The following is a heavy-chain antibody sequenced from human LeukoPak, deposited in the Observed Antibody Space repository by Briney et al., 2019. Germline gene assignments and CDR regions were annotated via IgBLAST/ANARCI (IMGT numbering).Heavy chain of an antibody. CDR1: GYSFANYW. CDR3: VRLPAAIPWFDP. Sequence: GESLKISCRGSGYSFANYWIGWVRQKSGKGLEWMGFTNPADSQTICSPSFQGQVTISADKSIRVAYLQWSSLKASDSAIYYCVRLPAAIPWFDPWGQGTLVTVSS. D-gene: IGHD2-2*02. CDR2: TNPADSQT. J-gene: IGHJ5*02. V-gene: IGHV5-51*01.